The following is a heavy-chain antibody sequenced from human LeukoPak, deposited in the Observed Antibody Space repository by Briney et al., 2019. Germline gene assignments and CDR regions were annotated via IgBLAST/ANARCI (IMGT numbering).Heavy chain of an antibody. V-gene: IGHV3-33*01. CDR3: ARGTNWNYFDH. CDR2: IWYDGSNK. D-gene: IGHD1-20*01. CDR1: GLTFSSHG. J-gene: IGHJ4*02. Sequence: GRSLRLSCGASGLTFSSHGMHWVRQAPGKGLEWVAVIWYDGSNKYYAASVKGRFTISRDNSANTLYLQMNSLRGEDTAVYYCARGTNWNYFDHWGQGTPVTVSS.